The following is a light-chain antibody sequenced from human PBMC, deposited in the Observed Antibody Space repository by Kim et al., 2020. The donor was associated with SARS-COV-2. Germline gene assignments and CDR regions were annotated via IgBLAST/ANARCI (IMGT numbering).Light chain of an antibody. Sequence: ELTQPPSASGTPGQRVTMFCSGSSTNIGSNTVNWYQQLPGKAPKLLIYANNQRPSGVPDRFSGSKSGTSASLAISGLQSEDEADYYCAAWDGSLRGPVFGGGTQLTVL. V-gene: IGLV1-44*01. J-gene: IGLJ2*01. CDR3: AAWDGSLRGPV. CDR2: ANN. CDR1: STNIGSNT.